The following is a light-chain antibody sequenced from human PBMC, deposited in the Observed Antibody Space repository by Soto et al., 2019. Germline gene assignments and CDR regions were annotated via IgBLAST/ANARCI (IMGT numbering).Light chain of an antibody. V-gene: IGLV2-14*01. J-gene: IGLJ3*02. CDR2: EVS. CDR1: SSDVGGYNY. Sequence: QSALTQPASVSGSPGQSITISCTGTSSDVGGYNYVSWYQQHPAKAPKLMIYEVSNRPSGVSHRFSGSKSGNTASLTISGLQAEDEAYYYCCSYAGSTTWVFGGGTKLTVL. CDR3: CSYAGSTTWV.